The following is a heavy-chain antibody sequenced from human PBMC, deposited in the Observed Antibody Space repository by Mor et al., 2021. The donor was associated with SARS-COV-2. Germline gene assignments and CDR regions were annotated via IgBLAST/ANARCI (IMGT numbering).Heavy chain of an antibody. Sequence: KTKAEGGAADYAAPVKGRFTISRDDSKNTLYVEMNSLKIEDTAVYYCTFRMTATSRLYDYWGQGALVTVS. V-gene: IGHV3-15*01. J-gene: IGHJ4*02. CDR2: KTKAEGGAA. D-gene: IGHD2-21*02. CDR3: TFRMTATSRLYDY.